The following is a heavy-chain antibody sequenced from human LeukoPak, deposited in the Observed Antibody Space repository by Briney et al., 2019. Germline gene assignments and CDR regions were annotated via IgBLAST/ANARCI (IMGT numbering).Heavy chain of an antibody. CDR1: GFTFDDYG. CDR3: ARDPWGIASSRLFDY. CDR2: INLNGGST. J-gene: IGHJ4*02. D-gene: IGHD6-13*01. Sequence: GGSLRLSCAASGFTFDDYGMSWVRQAPGKGLEWVSGINLNGGSTGYADSVKGRFTISRDNAKNSLYLQMNSLRTEDTALYYCARDPWGIASSRLFDYWGQGTLVTVSS. V-gene: IGHV3-20*04.